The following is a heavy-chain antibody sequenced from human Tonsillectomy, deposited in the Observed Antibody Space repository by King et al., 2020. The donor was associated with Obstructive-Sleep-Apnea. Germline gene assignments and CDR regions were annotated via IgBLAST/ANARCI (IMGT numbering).Heavy chain of an antibody. CDR3: ARVHPGSYDFWSGYRASFDY. CDR2: ISSSSSYT. Sequence: VQLVESGGGLVKPGGSLRLSCAASGFTFSDYYMSWIRQAPGKGLEWVSYISSSSSYTNYAESVKGRFTISRDNAKNSLYLQMNSLRAEDTAVYYCARVHPGSYDFWSGYRASFDYWGQGTLVTVSS. J-gene: IGHJ4*02. D-gene: IGHD3-3*01. V-gene: IGHV3-11*06. CDR1: GFTFSDYY.